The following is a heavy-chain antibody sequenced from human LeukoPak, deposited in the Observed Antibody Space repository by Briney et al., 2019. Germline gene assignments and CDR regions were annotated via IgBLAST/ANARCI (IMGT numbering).Heavy chain of an antibody. Sequence: PGGTLRLSCAASGFTSSSYGMSWVRQAPGKGLEWVSSISSSSSYIYYADSVKARFTISRDNSQNTVSLQLNNLRIEDTALYYCAKTSLSDPSGHYYYMDVWGKGTTVTVSS. J-gene: IGHJ6*03. CDR1: GFTSSSYG. CDR3: AKTSLSDPSGHYYYMDV. D-gene: IGHD3-3*01. CDR2: ISSSSSYI. V-gene: IGHV3-21*01.